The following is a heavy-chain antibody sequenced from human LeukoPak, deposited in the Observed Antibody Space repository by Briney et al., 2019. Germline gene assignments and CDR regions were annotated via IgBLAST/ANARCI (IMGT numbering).Heavy chain of an antibody. CDR2: IRSKAYGGTT. CDR3: TRPYYGSGSYYDYLDY. CDR1: GFTFGDYA. V-gene: IGHV3-49*03. Sequence: PGRSLRLSCTASGFTFGDYAMSWFRQAPGKGLEWVGFIRSKAYGGTTEYAASVKGRFTISRDDSKSIAYLQMNSLKTEDTAVYYCTRPYYGSGSYYDYLDYWGQGTLVTVSS. D-gene: IGHD3-10*01. J-gene: IGHJ4*02.